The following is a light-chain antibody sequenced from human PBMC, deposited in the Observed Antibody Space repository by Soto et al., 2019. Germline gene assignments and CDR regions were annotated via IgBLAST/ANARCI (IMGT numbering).Light chain of an antibody. J-gene: IGKJ4*01. CDR2: GAS. CDR3: QQYGSYPLT. Sequence: EIVLTQSPGTLSLSPGGRATLSCRASQSVSNNYLAWYQQKPGQAPRLLIYGASNRATGIPDRFSGSGSGTDFTLTISRLEPEDFAVYYCQQYGSYPLTFGGGTKVDIK. CDR1: QSVSNNY. V-gene: IGKV3-20*01.